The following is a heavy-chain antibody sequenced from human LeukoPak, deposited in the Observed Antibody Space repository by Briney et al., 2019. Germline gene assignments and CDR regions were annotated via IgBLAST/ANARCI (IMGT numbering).Heavy chain of an antibody. D-gene: IGHD5-18*01. J-gene: IGHJ4*02. V-gene: IGHV1-18*01. CDR3: ARVAYSYGSPAFDY. Sequence: GASVKVSCKASGYTFTSYGISWVRQAPGQGLEWMGWISAYNGNTNYAQKFQGRVTMTRDTSISTVYMELSRLRSDDTAVYYCARVAYSYGSPAFDYWGQGTLVTVSS. CDR1: GYTFTSYG. CDR2: ISAYNGNT.